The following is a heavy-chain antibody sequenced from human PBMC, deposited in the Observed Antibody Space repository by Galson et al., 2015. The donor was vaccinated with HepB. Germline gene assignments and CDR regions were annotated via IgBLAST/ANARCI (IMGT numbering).Heavy chain of an antibody. CDR3: ARVPGGLVRYYYMDV. CDR2: INPNSGGT. J-gene: IGHJ6*03. CDR1: GYTFTGYY. D-gene: IGHD6-6*01. Sequence: SVKVSCKASGYTFTGYYMHWVRQAPGQGPEWMGRINPNSGGTNYAQKFQGRVTMTRDTSISTAYMELSRLRSDDTAVYYCARVPGGLVRYYYMDVWGKGTTVTVSS. V-gene: IGHV1-2*06.